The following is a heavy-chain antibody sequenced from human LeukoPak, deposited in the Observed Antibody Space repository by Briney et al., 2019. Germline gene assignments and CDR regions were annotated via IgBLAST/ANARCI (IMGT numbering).Heavy chain of an antibody. CDR1: GFTFSNAW. CDR3: TTALSGWNDADY. J-gene: IGHJ4*02. D-gene: IGHD1-1*01. V-gene: IGHV3-15*01. CDR2: IKSKTDGGTT. Sequence: GGSLRLSCAASGFTFSNAWMSWVRQAPGKGLEWVGRIKSKTDGGTTDYAAPVKGRFTTSRDDSKNTLYLQMNSLKTEDTAVYYCTTALSGWNDADYWSQGTLVTVSS.